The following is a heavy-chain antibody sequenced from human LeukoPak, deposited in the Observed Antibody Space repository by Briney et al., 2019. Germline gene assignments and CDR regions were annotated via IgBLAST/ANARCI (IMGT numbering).Heavy chain of an antibody. CDR1: GFTFSSYE. J-gene: IGHJ4*02. V-gene: IGHV3-48*03. CDR3: ARVSTAMVTFDY. CDR2: ISRSGSTI. Sequence: GGSLRLSCAASGFTFSSYEMNWVRQAPGKGLEWVSYISRSGSTIYYADSVKGRFTISRDNAKNSLYLQMNSLRAEDTAVYYCARVSTAMVTFDYWGQGTLVTVSS. D-gene: IGHD5-18*01.